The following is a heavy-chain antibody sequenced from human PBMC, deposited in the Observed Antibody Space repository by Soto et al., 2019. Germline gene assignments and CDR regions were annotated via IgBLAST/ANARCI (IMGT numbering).Heavy chain of an antibody. CDR1: GGSISSGDYY. D-gene: IGHD5-12*01. Sequence: PSETLSLTCTVSGGSISSGDYYWSWIRQPPGKGLEWIGYIYYSGSTNYNPSLKSRVTISVDTSKNQFSLKLSPVTAADTAVYYCARGLASGYDFVVDYWGQGTLVTVSS. CDR2: IYYSGST. V-gene: IGHV4-61*08. CDR3: ARGLASGYDFVVDY. J-gene: IGHJ4*02.